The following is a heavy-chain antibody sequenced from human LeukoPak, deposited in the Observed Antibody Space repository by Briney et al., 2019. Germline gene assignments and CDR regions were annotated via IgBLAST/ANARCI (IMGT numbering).Heavy chain of an antibody. V-gene: IGHV4-39*07. Sequence: LEALSLTCTVSGGSISSSSYYWGWIRQPPGKGLEWIGSIYYSGSTYYNPSLKSRVTISVDTSKDQFSLKLSSVTAADTAVYYCARGRKDYGSGSYYAKYYYYYYMDVWGKGTTVTVSS. CDR3: ARGRKDYGSGSYYAKYYYYYYMDV. CDR1: GGSISSSSYY. J-gene: IGHJ6*03. CDR2: IYYSGST. D-gene: IGHD3-10*01.